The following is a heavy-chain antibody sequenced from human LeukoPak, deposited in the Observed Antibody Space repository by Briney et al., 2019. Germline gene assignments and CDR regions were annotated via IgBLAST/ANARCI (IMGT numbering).Heavy chain of an antibody. V-gene: IGHV4-59*01. D-gene: IGHD6-13*01. CDR3: ARVRYSSLYYYHGMDV. Sequence: SETLSLTCTVSGGSISSYYWSWIRQPPGKGLEWIGYIYYSGSTNYNPSLKSRVTISVDTSKNQFSLKLSSVTAADTAVYYCARVRYSSLYYYHGMDVWGQGTTVTVSS. CDR2: IYYSGST. CDR1: GGSISSYY. J-gene: IGHJ6*02.